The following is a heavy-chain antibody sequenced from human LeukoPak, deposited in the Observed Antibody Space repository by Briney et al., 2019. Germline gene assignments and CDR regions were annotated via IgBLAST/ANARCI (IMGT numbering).Heavy chain of an antibody. CDR1: GGSISSYY. CDR2: IYYSGST. Sequence: SETLSLTCTVSGGSISSYYWSWIRQPPGKGLEWIGYIYYSGSTNYNPSLTSRVTISVDTSNNQFSLKLSSVTAADTAVYYCVRDFDYWGQGALVTVSS. V-gene: IGHV4-59*08. CDR3: VRDFDY. J-gene: IGHJ4*02.